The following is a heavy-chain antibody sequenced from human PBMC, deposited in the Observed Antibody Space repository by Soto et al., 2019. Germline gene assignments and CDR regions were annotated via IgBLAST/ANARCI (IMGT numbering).Heavy chain of an antibody. J-gene: IGHJ6*02. CDR3: ATYKSNWFYYGMDV. D-gene: IGHD6-13*01. Sequence: EVQLVESGGGLVKPGGSLRLSCAASGFTFSSYTMNWVRQAPGKGLEWVSSINTPSSVINYADSVKGRFTISRDNAKNSLYLQMSSLRAEDTAVYYCATYKSNWFYYGMDVWGQGTTVTVS. CDR2: INTPSSVI. CDR1: GFTFSSYT. V-gene: IGHV3-21*06.